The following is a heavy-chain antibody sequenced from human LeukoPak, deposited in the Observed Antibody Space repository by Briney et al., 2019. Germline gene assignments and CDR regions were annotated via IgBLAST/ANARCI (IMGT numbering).Heavy chain of an antibody. CDR2: IKSNTDGGTT. CDR3: TTNPYDRSGYHI. V-gene: IGHV3-15*01. Sequence: GGSLRLSCAASGLTFTKAWMTWVRQAPGEGLEWVGRIKSNTDGGTTDYAAPVKGRFTISRDDSKNTLYLQMNSLKTEDTAVYYCTTNPYDRSGYHIWGQGTMVIVSS. CDR1: GLTFTKAW. D-gene: IGHD3-22*01. J-gene: IGHJ3*02.